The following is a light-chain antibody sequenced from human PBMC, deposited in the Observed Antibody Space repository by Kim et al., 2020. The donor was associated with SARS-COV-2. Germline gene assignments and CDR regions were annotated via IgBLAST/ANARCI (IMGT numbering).Light chain of an antibody. J-gene: IGKJ2*01. CDR2: GVS. CDR1: QSISSH. Sequence: VSPGERATLFCRASQSISSHLAWYQQKPGQPPRLFVYGVSTRATGIPARFSGSGSATEFTLTISSLQSEDFAVYYCQQHNNWPYTFGQGTQVDIK. CDR3: QQHNNWPYT. V-gene: IGKV3-15*01.